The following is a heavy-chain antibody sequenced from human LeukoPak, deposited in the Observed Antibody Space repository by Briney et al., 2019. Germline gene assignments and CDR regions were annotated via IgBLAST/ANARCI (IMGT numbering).Heavy chain of an antibody. D-gene: IGHD2-8*01. CDR2: ISYDGSNK. Sequence: GGSLRLSCAASGFTFSSYAMHWVRQAPGKGLEWVAVISYDGSNKYYADSVKGRFTISRDNSKNTLYLQMNSLRAEDTAVYYCARDTQPQYCTNGVCYLDYWGQGTLVTVSS. CDR1: GFTFSSYA. CDR3: ARDTQPQYCTNGVCYLDY. V-gene: IGHV3-30-3*01. J-gene: IGHJ4*02.